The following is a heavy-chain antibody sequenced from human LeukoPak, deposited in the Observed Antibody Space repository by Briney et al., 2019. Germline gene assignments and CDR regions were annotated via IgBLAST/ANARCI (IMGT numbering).Heavy chain of an antibody. V-gene: IGHV4-59*01. J-gene: IGHJ4*02. CDR1: GGSISSYY. D-gene: IGHD3-3*01. Sequence: SETLSLTCTVSGGSISSYYWSWIRQPPGKGLEWIGYIYYSGSTKYKPSLKSRVTISVDTSKNQFSLKLSSVTAADTAVYYCARALGGRTHDYWGQGTLVTVSS. CDR2: IYYSGST. CDR3: ARALGGRTHDY.